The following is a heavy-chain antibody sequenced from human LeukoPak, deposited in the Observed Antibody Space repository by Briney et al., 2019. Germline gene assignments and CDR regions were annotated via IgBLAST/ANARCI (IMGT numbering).Heavy chain of an antibody. CDR2: ISYDGSNK. CDR3: ARDSCSSTSCYTNWFDP. V-gene: IGHV3-30-3*01. Sequence: PGGSLRLSCAASGFTFSSYAMHWVRQAPGKGLEWVAVISYDGSNKYYADSVKGRFTISRDNSKNTLYLQMNSLRAEDTAVYYCARDSCSSTSCYTNWFDPWGQGTLVTVSS. D-gene: IGHD2-2*02. CDR1: GFTFSSYA. J-gene: IGHJ5*02.